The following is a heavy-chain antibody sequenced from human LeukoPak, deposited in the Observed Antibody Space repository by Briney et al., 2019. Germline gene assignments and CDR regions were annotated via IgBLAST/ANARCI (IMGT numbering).Heavy chain of an antibody. J-gene: IGHJ4*02. Sequence: GGSLRLSCAGSGFPFSSHGMNWVRQAPGKGLEWVSGISPGGGPTYYADSVKGRFTISRDDSKNTLYLQMNSLRAEDTAVYYCAKGTYSNSWPLIDYWGQGTLVTVSS. D-gene: IGHD6-13*01. CDR3: AKGTYSNSWPLIDY. V-gene: IGHV3-23*01. CDR2: ISPGGGPT. CDR1: GFPFSSHG.